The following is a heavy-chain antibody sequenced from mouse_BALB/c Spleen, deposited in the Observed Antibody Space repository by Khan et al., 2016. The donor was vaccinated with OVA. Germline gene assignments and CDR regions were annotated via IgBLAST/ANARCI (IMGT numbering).Heavy chain of an antibody. V-gene: IGHV2-2*02. J-gene: IGHJ3*01. CDR2: IWSVGST. CDR3: ARGGLPFAY. Sequence: QVQLKESGPGLVQPSQSLSITCTVSGFSLSNYGVHWVRQSPGKGLEWLGVIWSVGSTDFNAAFISRLSISKDNSKSHVFFKMNSLQTNDSAIYYCARGGLPFAYWGQGTLVTVSA. CDR1: GFSLSNYG. D-gene: IGHD2-13*01.